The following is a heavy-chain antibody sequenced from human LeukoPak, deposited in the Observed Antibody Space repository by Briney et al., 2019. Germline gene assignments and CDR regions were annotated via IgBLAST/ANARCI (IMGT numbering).Heavy chain of an antibody. J-gene: IGHJ4*02. CDR3: ARGYSSSWYAY. Sequence: ASVKVSCKASGGTLSSYAISWVRQAPGQGLEWMGWMNPNSGNTGYAQKFQGRVTITRNTSISTAYMELSSLRSEDTAVYYCARGYSSSWYAYWGQGTLVTVSS. CDR2: MNPNSGNT. D-gene: IGHD6-13*01. CDR1: GGTLSSYA. V-gene: IGHV1-8*03.